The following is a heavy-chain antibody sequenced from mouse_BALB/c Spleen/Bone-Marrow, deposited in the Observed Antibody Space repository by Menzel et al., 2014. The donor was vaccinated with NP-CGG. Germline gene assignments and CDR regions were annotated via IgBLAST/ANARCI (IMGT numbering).Heavy chain of an antibody. CDR3: ASLDYYGYLNY. D-gene: IGHD1-1*01. CDR2: INPDSSTI. Sequence: EVKVIESGGGLVQPGGSLKLSCAASGFDFSRYWMSWVRQAPGKGLEWIGEINPDSSTINYTPSLKDKFIISRDNAKNTRYLRLNKVRSEDTALYYCASLDYYGYLNYWGQGTTRTVSS. V-gene: IGHV4-1*02. J-gene: IGHJ2*01. CDR1: GFDFSRYW.